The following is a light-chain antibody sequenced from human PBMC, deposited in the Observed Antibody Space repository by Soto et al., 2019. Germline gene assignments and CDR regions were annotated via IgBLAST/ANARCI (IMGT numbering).Light chain of an antibody. J-gene: IGKJ5*01. CDR3: QQSYSTS. V-gene: IGKV1-39*01. CDR2: AAS. Sequence: DIQMTQSPSTLSASVGDRVTITCRASQSISSWLAWYQQKSGKAPKLLIYAASSLQSGVPSRFSGSGSGTDFTLTISSLQPEDFATYYCQQSYSTSFGQGTRLEIK. CDR1: QSISSW.